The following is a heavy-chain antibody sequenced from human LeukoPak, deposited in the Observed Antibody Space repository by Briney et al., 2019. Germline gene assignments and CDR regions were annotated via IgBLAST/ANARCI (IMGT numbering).Heavy chain of an antibody. CDR1: GGSISSYY. V-gene: IGHV4-59*01. Sequence: SETLSLTCTVSGGSISSYYWSWIRQPPGKGLEWIGYIYYSGSTNCNPSLKSRVTISVDTSKNQFSLKLSSVTAADTAVYYCARVSYGGGYVLFGYWGQGTLVTVSS. CDR2: IYYSGST. D-gene: IGHD5-12*01. CDR3: ARVSYGGGYVLFGY. J-gene: IGHJ4*02.